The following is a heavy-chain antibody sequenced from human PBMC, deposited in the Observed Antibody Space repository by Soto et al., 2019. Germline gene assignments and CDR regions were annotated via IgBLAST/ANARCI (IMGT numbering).Heavy chain of an antibody. J-gene: IGHJ4*02. CDR3: AHAILDFTGGSLSTCFDS. V-gene: IGHV2-5*02. CDR1: GFSLSTHGVG. D-gene: IGHD2-8*02. Sequence: QITLKESGPTLVKPTQTLTLTCTFSGFSLSTHGVGVGWVRQPAGKALEWLALLYWDDDKRYSASLNSRLTTPKYTANNQMFLTMPNMDPVYTATSYRAHAILDFTGGSLSTCFDSWGQGTLVTGSS. CDR2: LYWDDDK.